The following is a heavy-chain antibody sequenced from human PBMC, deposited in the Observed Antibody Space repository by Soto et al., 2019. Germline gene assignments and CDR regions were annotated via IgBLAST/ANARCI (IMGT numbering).Heavy chain of an antibody. V-gene: IGHV3-48*02. J-gene: IGHJ4*01. CDR1: GFSLANYP. CDR3: AKGPHTNAGWPSSFES. D-gene: IGHD6-19*01. Sequence: GGSLRLSCVASGFSLANYPMNWVRQTPGKGLEWISYSSPRGDTIYYADSVEGRFTISRDTARHSLSLHMSSLRDEDSALYYCAKGPHTNAGWPSSFESWAHGGPVTVCS. CDR2: SSPRGDTI.